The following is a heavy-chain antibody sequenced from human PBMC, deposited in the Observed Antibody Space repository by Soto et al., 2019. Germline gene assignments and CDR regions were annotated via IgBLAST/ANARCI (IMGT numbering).Heavy chain of an antibody. V-gene: IGHV3-30*18. Sequence: PGGSLRLSCAASGFSFSSYGMHWVRQAPGKGLEWVSMISGNGTSEYYADSVKGRFTISRDNSKNAVYLQMNSLRAEDTAVYYCAKQDCDWNDHFDYWSQGTLVIVSS. D-gene: IGHD1-1*01. CDR1: GFSFSSYG. CDR2: ISGNGTSE. CDR3: AKQDCDWNDHFDY. J-gene: IGHJ4*02.